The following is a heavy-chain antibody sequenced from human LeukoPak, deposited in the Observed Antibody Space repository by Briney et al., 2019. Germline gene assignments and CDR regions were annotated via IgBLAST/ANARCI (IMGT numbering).Heavy chain of an antibody. CDR2: ILAGRSSG. D-gene: IGHD1-20*01. Sequence: GGSLSLSCAASGFMFSDHGMHWLRRAPGKGVEWVASILAGRSSGIYAGPVEGRYTIDRDTNTRDLEMNRLSAEDAAVYYCASDNWNDGNYYMHVWGKGTSVTVSS. CDR3: ASDNWNDGNYYMHV. J-gene: IGHJ6*03. V-gene: IGHV3-33*01. CDR1: GFMFSDHG.